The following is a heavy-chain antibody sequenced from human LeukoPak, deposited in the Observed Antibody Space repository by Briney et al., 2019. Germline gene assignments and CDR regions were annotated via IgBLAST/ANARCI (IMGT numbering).Heavy chain of an antibody. D-gene: IGHD2-8*01. V-gene: IGHV4-39*01. Sequence: SETLSLTCTVSGGSISSSSYYWGWIRQPPGKGLEWNGSIYYSGSTYYNSSLKSRVSISADTSKNQFSLKLNSVTAADTAVHYCARVGYCTNGVCYNWFDPWGQGTLVTVSS. J-gene: IGHJ5*02. CDR2: IYYSGST. CDR3: ARVGYCTNGVCYNWFDP. CDR1: GGSISSSSYY.